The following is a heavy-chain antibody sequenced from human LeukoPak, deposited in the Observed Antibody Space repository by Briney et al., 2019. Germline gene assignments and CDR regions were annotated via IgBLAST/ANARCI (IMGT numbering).Heavy chain of an antibody. CDR3: ARDDGECSGYYYGGFDY. CDR2: IIPIFGTE. J-gene: IGHJ4*02. D-gene: IGHD3-22*01. Sequence: GSSVKVSCKASGGTFSSYAITWVRQAPGQGLGWMGGIIPIFGTENYAQKFQGRFTITAAESTSTAYMELSSLRAEDTAVYYCARDDGECSGYYYGGFDYWGQGTLVTVSS. CDR1: GGTFSSYA. V-gene: IGHV1-69*01.